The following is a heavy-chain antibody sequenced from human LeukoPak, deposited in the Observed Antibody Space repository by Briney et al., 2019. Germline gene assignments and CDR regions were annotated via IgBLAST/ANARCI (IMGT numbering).Heavy chain of an antibody. CDR2: IYYSGST. Sequence: SQTLSLTCTVSGGSISSGGYYWSWIRQHPGKGLEWIGYIYYSGSTYYNPSLKSRVTISVDTSKNQFSLKLSSVTAADTAVYYCASLMYISGWPLDYWGQGTLVTVSS. V-gene: IGHV4-31*03. D-gene: IGHD6-19*01. J-gene: IGHJ4*02. CDR3: ASLMYISGWPLDY. CDR1: GGSISSGGYY.